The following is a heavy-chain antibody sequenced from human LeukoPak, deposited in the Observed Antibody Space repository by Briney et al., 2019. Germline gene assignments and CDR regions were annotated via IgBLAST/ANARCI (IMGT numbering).Heavy chain of an antibody. V-gene: IGHV4-59*08. CDR1: GGSISSYY. CDR2: IYYSGST. J-gene: IGHJ4*02. D-gene: IGHD3-22*01. Sequence: PSETLSPTCTVSGGSISSYYWSWIRQLPGKGLEWIGYIYYSGSTNYNPSLKSRVTISVDTSKNQFSLKLSSVTAADTAVYYCARHPSVVMPYWGQGTLVTVSS. CDR3: ARHPSVVMPY.